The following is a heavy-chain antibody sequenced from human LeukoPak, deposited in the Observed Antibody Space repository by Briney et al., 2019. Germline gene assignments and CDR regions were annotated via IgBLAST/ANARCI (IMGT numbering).Heavy chain of an antibody. V-gene: IGHV3-33*01. D-gene: IGHD1-20*01. Sequence: GGSLRLSCAASGFTFSSYGFHSVRQAPGKGVEWVALIWYDGSNKYYADSVKGRFTISRDNSKNTVYLQMNSLRVEYTAVYYCARGVFAGDLLTGYWYFDLWGRGTLVTVSS. CDR1: GFTFSSYG. CDR2: IWYDGSNK. J-gene: IGHJ2*01. CDR3: ARGVFAGDLLTGYWYFDL.